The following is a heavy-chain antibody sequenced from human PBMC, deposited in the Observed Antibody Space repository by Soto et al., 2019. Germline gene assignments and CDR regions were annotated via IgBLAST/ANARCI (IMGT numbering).Heavy chain of an antibody. CDR2: INWNGGST. CDR1: GFTFDDYG. J-gene: IGHJ5*02. V-gene: IGHV3-20*04. CDR3: AKDGLDGRFGELLNWFDP. D-gene: IGHD3-10*01. Sequence: PGGSLRLSCAASGFTFDDYGMSWVRQAPGKGLEWVSGINWNGGSTGYADSVKGRFTISRDNSKNTLYLQMNSLRAEDTAVYYCAKDGLDGRFGELLNWFDPWGQGTLVTVSS.